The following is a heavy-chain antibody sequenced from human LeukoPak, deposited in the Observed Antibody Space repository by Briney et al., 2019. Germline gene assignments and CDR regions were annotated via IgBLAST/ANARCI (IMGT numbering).Heavy chain of an antibody. D-gene: IGHD1-26*01. J-gene: IGHJ5*02. V-gene: IGHV4-59*01. CDR2: IFYSGTT. CDR3: ARGQGATVPQVGKNWFDP. CDR1: GGSISSYY. Sequence: KSSETLSLTCTVSGGSISSYYWSWIRQPPGKGLEWIGFIFYSGTTNYNPSLKSRVTISVDTSKNQFSLKLSSVTAADTAIYYCARGQGATVPQVGKNWFDPWGQGTRVTVSS.